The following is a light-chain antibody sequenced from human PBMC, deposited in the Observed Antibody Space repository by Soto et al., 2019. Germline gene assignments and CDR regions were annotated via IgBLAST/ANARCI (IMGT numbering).Light chain of an antibody. Sequence: SYELTQPPSVSVAPGKTARITCGGNNIGSKSVHWYQQKPGQAPVLVIYYDSDRHSGIPERFSGSNSGNTATLTISRVEAGDEADYYCHVWDSSRDHYVCVTGTQLTAL. J-gene: IGLJ1*01. CDR3: HVWDSSRDHYV. V-gene: IGLV3-21*04. CDR1: NIGSKS. CDR2: YDS.